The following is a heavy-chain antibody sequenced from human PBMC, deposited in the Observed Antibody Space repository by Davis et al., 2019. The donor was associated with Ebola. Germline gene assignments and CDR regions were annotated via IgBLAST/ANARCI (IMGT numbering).Heavy chain of an antibody. V-gene: IGHV3-30*03. CDR1: AFTLSNYH. CDR2: ISSDGHNK. Sequence: GESLKISCAASAFTLSNYHIHWVRQAPGKGLEWVAVISSDGHNKYYADSVEGRFTISRDNSKNTLYLQLSSLRSDDTAVYYCARDLEVDTAMVTSVRFDYWGQGTLVTVSS. J-gene: IGHJ4*02. CDR3: ARDLEVDTAMVTSVRFDY. D-gene: IGHD5-18*01.